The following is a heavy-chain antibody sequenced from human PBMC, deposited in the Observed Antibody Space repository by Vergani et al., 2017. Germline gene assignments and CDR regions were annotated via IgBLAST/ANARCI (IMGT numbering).Heavy chain of an antibody. CDR1: GFSLSNARMG. CDR3: ARIHVAWADVWGGPNCYYYCGMDV. J-gene: IGHJ6*02. V-gene: IGHV2-26*01. D-gene: IGHD3-3*01. CDR2: IFSNDEK. Sequence: QVTLKESGPVLVKPTETLTLTCTVSGFSLSNARMGVSWIRQPPGKALEWLAHIFSNDEKSYSTSLKSRPTISKDTSKSQVFLTMTNMDPVETATYYCARIHVAWADVWGGPNCYYYCGMDVWGQGTTVTVSS.